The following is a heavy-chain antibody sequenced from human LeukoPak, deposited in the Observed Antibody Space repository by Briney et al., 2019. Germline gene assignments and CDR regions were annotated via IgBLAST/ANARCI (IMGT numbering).Heavy chain of an antibody. CDR3: ARVSAMVRGVIIYYYYGMDV. J-gene: IGHJ6*02. CDR2: INHSGST. D-gene: IGHD3-10*01. V-gene: IGHV4-34*01. CDR1: GGSFSGYY. Sequence: PSETLSLTCAVYGGSFSGYYWSWIRQPPGKGLEWIGEINHSGSTNYNPSLKSRVTISVDTSKNQFSLKLSSVTAADTAVHYCARVSAMVRGVIIYYYYGMDVWGQGTTVTVSS.